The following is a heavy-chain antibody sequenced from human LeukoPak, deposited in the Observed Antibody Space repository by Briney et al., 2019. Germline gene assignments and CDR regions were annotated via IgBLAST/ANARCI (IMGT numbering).Heavy chain of an antibody. V-gene: IGHV3-21*06. D-gene: IGHD5-24*01. CDR3: ARGVDGKDGYNPGSFNFDY. CDR2: ISSTSSYI. Sequence: PGGSLRLSCAASGFTFSNYNFYWVRQAPGKGLEWVSSISSTSSYIYYADSVKGRFTISRDNAKNSLYLQMNSLRAEDTAVYYCARGVDGKDGYNPGSFNFDYWGQGTLVTVSS. CDR1: GFTFSNYN. J-gene: IGHJ4*02.